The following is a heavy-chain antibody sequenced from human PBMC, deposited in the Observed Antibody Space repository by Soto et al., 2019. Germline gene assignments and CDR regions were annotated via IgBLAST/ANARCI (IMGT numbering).Heavy chain of an antibody. V-gene: IGHV3-23*01. CDR1: GFTVSSNY. J-gene: IGHJ6*02. CDR2: ISSSGGTT. D-gene: IGHD3-9*01. Sequence: GGSLRLSCAASGFTVSSNYMNWVRQAPGKGLEWVSFISSSGGTTFYTDSVKGRFTISRDNSKNTLYLQMNSLRAEDTAVYYCAKEDYDILTGYYVNYYYYYGMDVWGQGTTVTVSS. CDR3: AKEDYDILTGYYVNYYYYYGMDV.